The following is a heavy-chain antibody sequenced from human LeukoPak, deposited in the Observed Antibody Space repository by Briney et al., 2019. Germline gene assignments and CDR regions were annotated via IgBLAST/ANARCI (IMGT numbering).Heavy chain of an antibody. V-gene: IGHV3-7*01. Sequence: PGGSLRLSCAASGFTFSSYWMSWVRQAPGKGLEWVANIKQDGSEKYYVDSVKGRFTISRDNAKNSLYLQMNSLRAEDTAVYYCARDIPSLCGGDCYDYWGQGTLVTVSS. J-gene: IGHJ4*02. D-gene: IGHD2-21*01. CDR3: ARDIPSLCGGDCYDY. CDR1: GFTFSSYW. CDR2: IKQDGSEK.